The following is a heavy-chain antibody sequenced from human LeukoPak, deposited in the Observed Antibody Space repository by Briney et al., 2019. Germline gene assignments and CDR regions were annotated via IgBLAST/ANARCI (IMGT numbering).Heavy chain of an antibody. D-gene: IGHD3-3*01. V-gene: IGHV4-39*01. CDR2: IYSSGNT. Sequence: SEALSLTCTVSGGSISTTNYYWGWIRQPPGRDLEWIGSIYSSGNTYYNPSLESRVTISVDTSKNQLSLKLTSATAADTSVYYCARHSGLRSPFDPWGQGTLVTVSS. J-gene: IGHJ5*02. CDR3: ARHSGLRSPFDP. CDR1: GGSISTTNYY.